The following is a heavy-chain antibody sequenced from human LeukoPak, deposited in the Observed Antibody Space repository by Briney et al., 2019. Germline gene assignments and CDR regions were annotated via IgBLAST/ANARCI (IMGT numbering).Heavy chain of an antibody. Sequence: GGSLRFSCAASGFTFSSYIMNWVRQAPGKGLEWVSYISSSSSTIYYADSVKGRFTISRDNAKNSLYLQMNSLRAEDTAVYYCARGTIVDYWGQGTLVTVSS. CDR3: ARGTIVDY. D-gene: IGHD3-3*01. J-gene: IGHJ4*02. CDR2: ISSSSSTI. CDR1: GFTFSSYI. V-gene: IGHV3-48*04.